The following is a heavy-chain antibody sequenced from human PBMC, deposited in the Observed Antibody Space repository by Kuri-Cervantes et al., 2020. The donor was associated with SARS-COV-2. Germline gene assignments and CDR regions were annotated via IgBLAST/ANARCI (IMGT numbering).Heavy chain of an antibody. Sequence: GESLKISCAASGFTFSSYEMNWVRQAPGKGLEWVAVILYHGVDSYYADSVKGRFTISRDNSKNTLYLQMNSLRAEDTAVYYCAKDQYDTDAFDIWGQGTMVTVSS. D-gene: IGHD1-1*01. V-gene: IGHV3-30*04. CDR3: AKDQYDTDAFDI. CDR1: GFTFSSYE. J-gene: IGHJ3*02. CDR2: ILYHGVDS.